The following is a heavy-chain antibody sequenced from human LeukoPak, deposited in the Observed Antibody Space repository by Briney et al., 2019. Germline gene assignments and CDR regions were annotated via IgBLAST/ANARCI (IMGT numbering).Heavy chain of an antibody. CDR3: AKEGAYPIITYDS. CDR1: GFTFSRYW. D-gene: IGHD3-10*01. V-gene: IGHV3-7*01. Sequence: GGSLRLSCAASGFTFSRYWMNWVRQAPGKGLEWVANIKRDEKEKNYVDSVKGRFSISRDNAKNSLYLQMDSLRAEDTAVYYCAKEGAYPIITYDSWGQGALVTVSS. J-gene: IGHJ5*01. CDR2: IKRDEKEK.